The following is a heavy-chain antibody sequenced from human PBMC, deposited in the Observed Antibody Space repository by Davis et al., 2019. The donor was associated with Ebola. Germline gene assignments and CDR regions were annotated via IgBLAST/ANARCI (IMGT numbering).Heavy chain of an antibody. Sequence: SVKVSCKASGGTFSTYGISWVRQAPGQGLEWMGGIIPVSATANYAQKFQARVTITADESTSTAYMELSSLTSEDTAVYYCARYSSGWNRYFDLWGRGTLVTVSS. CDR1: GGTFSTYG. V-gene: IGHV1-69*13. J-gene: IGHJ2*01. CDR3: ARYSSGWNRYFDL. D-gene: IGHD6-19*01. CDR2: IIPVSATA.